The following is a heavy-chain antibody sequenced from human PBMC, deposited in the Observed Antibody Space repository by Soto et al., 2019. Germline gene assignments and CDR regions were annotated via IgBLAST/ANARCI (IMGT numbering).Heavy chain of an antibody. V-gene: IGHV4-34*01. CDR1: GGSFIGYY. CDR2: INHSGST. CDR3: ATLGHYDFWSGFRKGNWFDP. Sequence: QVQLQQWGAGLLKHSETVSLTCAVYGGSFIGYYGTWIRQPPGKGLEWIGEINHSGSTNYNPSLKSRVANSEDTSKNQFSMRLSSVTAADTAVYYCATLGHYDFWSGFRKGNWFDPWGQGTLVTVSS. D-gene: IGHD3-3*01. J-gene: IGHJ5*02.